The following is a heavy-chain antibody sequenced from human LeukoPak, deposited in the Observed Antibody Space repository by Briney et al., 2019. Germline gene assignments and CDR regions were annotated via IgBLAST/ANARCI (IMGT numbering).Heavy chain of an antibody. D-gene: IGHD3-22*01. CDR2: IYYSGST. CDR3: ARTPIYYFDNSGYYN. CDR1: ADSMRNSSYY. J-gene: IGHJ4*02. V-gene: IGHV4-61*05. Sequence: SETLSLTCTVSADSMRNSSYYWGWIRQPPGKGLEWMGYIYYSGSTNNNPSLKSRVTISIDTSKNQFSLRLSSVTAADTAVYYCARTPIYYFDNSGYYNWGQGTLVTVAS.